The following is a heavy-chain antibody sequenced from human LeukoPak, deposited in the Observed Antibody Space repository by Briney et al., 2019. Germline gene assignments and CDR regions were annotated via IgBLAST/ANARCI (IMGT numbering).Heavy chain of an antibody. CDR1: GCSITGYH. Sequence: SETLSLTCTVSGCSITGYHWSWVRQPPGKGLEWIGYIYSSGSTEYKPSLKSRATISADTSKNQFSLKLTSVTAADTAIYYCARRNDFDIWGQGTMVTVSS. J-gene: IGHJ3*02. V-gene: IGHV4-4*08. CDR2: IYSSGST. CDR3: ARRNDFDI.